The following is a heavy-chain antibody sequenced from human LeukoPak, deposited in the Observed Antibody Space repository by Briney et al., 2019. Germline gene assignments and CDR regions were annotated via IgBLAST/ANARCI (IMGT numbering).Heavy chain of an antibody. CDR3: AKGGRDGYNSLDY. Sequence: GGSLGLSCAASGFTLSSYGMHWVRQAPGKGLEWVAVISYDGSKKDYADSVKGRFTISRDNSKNTLFLQMNSLSAEDTAVYYCAKGGRDGYNSLDYWGQGTLVIVSS. CDR2: ISYDGSKK. V-gene: IGHV3-30*18. D-gene: IGHD5-24*01. J-gene: IGHJ4*02. CDR1: GFTLSSYG.